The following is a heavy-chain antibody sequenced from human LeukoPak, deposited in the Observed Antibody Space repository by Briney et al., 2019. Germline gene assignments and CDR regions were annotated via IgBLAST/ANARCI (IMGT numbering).Heavy chain of an antibody. CDR3: ARDLGNDFWSGYYHSSGELDY. Sequence: GASVRVSFRASGYTFTIYGISWVRQAPGQGREWMGWISAYNGNTNYAQKLQGRVTMTTDTSTSTAYRELRSLRSDDTAVYYCARDLGNDFWSGYYHSSGELDYWGQGTLVTVSS. CDR2: ISAYNGNT. CDR1: GYTFTIYG. D-gene: IGHD3-3*01. J-gene: IGHJ4*02. V-gene: IGHV1-18*01.